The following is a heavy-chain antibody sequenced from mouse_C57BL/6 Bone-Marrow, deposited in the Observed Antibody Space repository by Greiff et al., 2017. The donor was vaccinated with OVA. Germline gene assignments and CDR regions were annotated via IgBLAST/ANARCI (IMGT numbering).Heavy chain of an antibody. V-gene: IGHV5-4*01. CDR3: ARERGVLLRYFDV. Sequence: EVKLVESGGGLVKPGGSLKLSCAASGFTFSSYAMSWVRQTPEKRLEWVATISDGGSYTYYPDNVKGRFTISRDNAKNNLYLQMSHLKSEDTAMYYCARERGVLLRYFDVWGTGTTVTVSS. D-gene: IGHD1-1*01. CDR1: GFTFSSYA. CDR2: ISDGGSYT. J-gene: IGHJ1*03.